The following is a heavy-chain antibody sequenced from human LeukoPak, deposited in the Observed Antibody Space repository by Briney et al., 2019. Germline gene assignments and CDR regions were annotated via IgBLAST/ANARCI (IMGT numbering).Heavy chain of an antibody. CDR1: GFTFSSYA. J-gene: IGHJ6*02. D-gene: IGHD6-19*01. CDR3: ARSTEDTGQGQWLVLQGGMDV. V-gene: IGHV3-23*01. Sequence: GGSLRLSCAASGFTFSSYAMSWVRQAPGKGLEWVSAISGSGGSTYYADSVKGRFTISRDDSKNTLYLQMNSLRAEDTAVYYCARSTEDTGQGQWLVLQGGMDVWGQGTTVTVSS. CDR2: ISGSGGST.